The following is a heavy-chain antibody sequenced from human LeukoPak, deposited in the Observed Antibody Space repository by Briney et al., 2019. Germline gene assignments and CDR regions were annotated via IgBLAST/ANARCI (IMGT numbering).Heavy chain of an antibody. D-gene: IGHD3-10*01. Sequence: SETLSRTCTVSGGSISSYYWSCIRQPPGKGLEWIGSIYYSGSTNYNTSLKSRVTISIDTSKNQFSLKLSSVTAADTAVYYCARGGYYGSGSDDAFHIWGQGTMVTVSS. CDR3: ARGGYYGSGSDDAFHI. CDR1: GGSISSYY. V-gene: IGHV4-59*01. CDR2: IYYSGST. J-gene: IGHJ3*02.